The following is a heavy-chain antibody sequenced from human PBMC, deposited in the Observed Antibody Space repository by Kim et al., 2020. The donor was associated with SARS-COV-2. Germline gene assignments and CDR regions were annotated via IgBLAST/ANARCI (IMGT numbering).Heavy chain of an antibody. J-gene: IGHJ5*02. V-gene: IGHV7-4-1*02. CDR2: INTNTGNP. D-gene: IGHD3-10*01. Sequence: ASVKVSCKASGYTFTSYAMNWVRQAPGQGLEWMGWINTNTGNPTYAQGFTGRFVFSLDTSVSTAYLQISSLKAEDTAVYYCARAGITMVRGVIRKYNWFDPWGQGTLVTVSS. CDR3: ARAGITMVRGVIRKYNWFDP. CDR1: GYTFTSYA.